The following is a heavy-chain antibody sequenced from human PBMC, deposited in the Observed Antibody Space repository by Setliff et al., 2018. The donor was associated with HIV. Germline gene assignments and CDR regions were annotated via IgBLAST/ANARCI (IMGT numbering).Heavy chain of an antibody. J-gene: IGHJ3*02. CDR1: GFSLSSYS. V-gene: IGHV3-48*04. Sequence: GGSLRLSCTASGFSLSSYSMNWVRQAPGKGLEWVSYIRSSSRTIYYADSVKGRFTISRDNAKNSLYLQMNSLRAEDTAVYYCARESPYDTSGYYFGAFDIWGQGTMVTVSS. CDR2: IRSSSRTI. D-gene: IGHD3-22*01. CDR3: ARESPYDTSGYYFGAFDI.